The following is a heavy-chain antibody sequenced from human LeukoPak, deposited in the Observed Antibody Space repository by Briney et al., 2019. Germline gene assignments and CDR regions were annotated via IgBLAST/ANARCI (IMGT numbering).Heavy chain of an antibody. CDR3: ARKGILRYFDWSRGPFDY. CDR1: GFTFSSYS. D-gene: IGHD3-9*01. V-gene: IGHV3-48*01. CDR2: ISSSSSTI. Sequence: GGSLRLSCTASGFTFSSYSLNWVRQAPGKGLEWVSYISSSSSTIYYADSVKGRFTISRDNAKNSLYLQMNSLRAEDTAVYYCARKGILRYFDWSRGPFDYWGQGTLVTVSS. J-gene: IGHJ4*02.